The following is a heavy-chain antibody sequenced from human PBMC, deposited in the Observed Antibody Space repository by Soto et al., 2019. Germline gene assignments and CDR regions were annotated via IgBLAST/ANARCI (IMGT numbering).Heavy chain of an antibody. D-gene: IGHD3-22*01. J-gene: IGHJ4*02. CDR1: GGSISSYY. V-gene: IGHV4-59*08. CDR3: ARSGGYYSYYFDY. CDR2: IYYSGST. Sequence: SETLSLTCTVSGGSISSYYWSWIRQPPGKGLEWIGYIYYSGSTNYNPSLKSRVTISVDTSKNQFSLKLSSVTAADTAVYYCARSGGYYSYYFDYWGQGTLVTVSS.